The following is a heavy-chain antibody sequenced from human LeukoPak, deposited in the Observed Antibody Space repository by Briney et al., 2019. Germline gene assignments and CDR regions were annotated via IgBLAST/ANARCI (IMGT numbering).Heavy chain of an antibody. Sequence: ASVKVSCKASGYTFTGYYMHWVRQAPGQGLEWMGWINPNSGGTNYAQKFQGRVIMTRDTSISTAYMELSRLRSDDTAVYYCARGRKPFSGTAIYSGNWFDPWGQGTLVTVSS. J-gene: IGHJ5*02. CDR1: GYTFTGYY. CDR2: INPNSGGT. CDR3: ARGRKPFSGTAIYSGNWFDP. D-gene: IGHD3-10*02. V-gene: IGHV1-2*02.